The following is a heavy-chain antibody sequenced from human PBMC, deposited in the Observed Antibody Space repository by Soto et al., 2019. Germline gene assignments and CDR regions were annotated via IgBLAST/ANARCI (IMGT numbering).Heavy chain of an antibody. V-gene: IGHV1-58*01. D-gene: IGHD3-10*01. Sequence: GASVKVSCKASGFTFTSSAVQWVRQARGQRLEWIGWIVVGSGNTNYAQKFQERVTITRDMSTSTAYVELSSLRSEDTAMYYCASKLEYGSDYYYYYGMDVWGQGTTVTVSS. CDR3: ASKLEYGSDYYYYYGMDV. J-gene: IGHJ6*02. CDR1: GFTFTSSA. CDR2: IVVGSGNT.